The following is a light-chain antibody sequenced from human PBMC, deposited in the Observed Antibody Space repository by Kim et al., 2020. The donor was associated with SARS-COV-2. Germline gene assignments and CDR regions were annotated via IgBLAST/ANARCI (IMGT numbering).Light chain of an antibody. CDR2: DVN. CDR1: SCNVGGYNY. Sequence: GQSVTISCTGTSCNVGGYNYVSWYQQHPSKAPQLMIYDVNERPAGVSNRFSDSKSGNTASLTISGLQAKDAADYYCSSYTSTNTFVFGTGTKVTVL. V-gene: IGLV2-14*04. CDR3: SSYTSTNTFV. J-gene: IGLJ1*01.